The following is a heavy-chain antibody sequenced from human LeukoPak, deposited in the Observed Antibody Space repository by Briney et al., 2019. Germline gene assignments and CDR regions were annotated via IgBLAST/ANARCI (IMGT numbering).Heavy chain of an antibody. CDR2: ISGSGGST. CDR1: GFTFSSYA. Sequence: GGSLRLSCAASGFTFSSYAMSWVRQAPGKGLEWVSAISGSGGSTYYADSVKGRFTISRDNSKNTLYLQMNSLRAEDMAVYYCAKFSSARDAFDIWGQGTMVTVSS. CDR3: AKFSSARDAFDI. J-gene: IGHJ3*02. V-gene: IGHV3-23*01.